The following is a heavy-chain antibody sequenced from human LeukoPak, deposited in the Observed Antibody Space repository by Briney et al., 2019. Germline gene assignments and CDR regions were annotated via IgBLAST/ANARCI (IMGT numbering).Heavy chain of an antibody. CDR2: INPSTGEK. V-gene: IGHV1-8*01. CDR1: GYTFTSHD. CDR3: TRHTSPTFDY. J-gene: IGHJ4*02. Sequence: ASVKVSCKASGYTFTSHDINWVRQAAGQGPEWMGWINPSTGEKGYAQKFQGRVTITRSTSINTAYLELTSLTSEDTAVYYCTRHTSPTFDYWGQGTLVTVSP. D-gene: IGHD2-2*01.